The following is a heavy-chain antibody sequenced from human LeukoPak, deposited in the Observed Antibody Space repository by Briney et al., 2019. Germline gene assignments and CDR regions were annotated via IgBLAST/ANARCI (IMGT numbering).Heavy chain of an antibody. Sequence: SETLSLTCTVSGGSIRSSYYYWGWIRQPPGKGLEWIGSIYDSGSTYYNPSLKSRVTISVDTFKNQFSLKLNSVTAADTAVYYCARPFTGSSAWFDPWGQGTLVTVSS. V-gene: IGHV4-39*01. D-gene: IGHD3-22*01. J-gene: IGHJ5*02. CDR1: GGSIRSSYYY. CDR2: IYDSGST. CDR3: ARPFTGSSAWFDP.